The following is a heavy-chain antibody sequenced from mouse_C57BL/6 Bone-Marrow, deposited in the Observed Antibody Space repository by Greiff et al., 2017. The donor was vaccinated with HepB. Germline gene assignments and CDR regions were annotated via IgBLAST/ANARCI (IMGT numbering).Heavy chain of an antibody. D-gene: IGHD1-1*01. J-gene: IGHJ1*03. Sequence: EVKLMESGGGLVQSGRSLRLSCATSGFTFSDFYMEWVRQAPGKGLEWIAASRNKANDYTTEYSASVKGRFIVSRDTSQSILYLQMNALRAEDTAIYYCARVPYYGSSHWYFDVWGTGTTVTVSS. CDR3: ARVPYYGSSHWYFDV. CDR2: SRNKANDYTT. CDR1: GFTFSDFY. V-gene: IGHV7-1*01.